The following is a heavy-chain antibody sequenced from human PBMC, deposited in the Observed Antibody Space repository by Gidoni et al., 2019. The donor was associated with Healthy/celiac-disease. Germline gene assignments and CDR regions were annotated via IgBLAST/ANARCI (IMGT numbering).Heavy chain of an antibody. Sequence: QVQLVQSGAEVKKPGASVKVSCQASGYTFTGYYMHWVRQAPGQGLEWMGWINPNSGGTNYAQKFQGWVTMTRDTSISTAYMELSRLRSDDTAVYYCAREYSGSYYLGYYYYGMDVWGQVTTVTVSS. CDR2: INPNSGGT. CDR1: GYTFTGYY. J-gene: IGHJ6*02. V-gene: IGHV1-2*04. D-gene: IGHD1-26*01. CDR3: AREYSGSYYLGYYYYGMDV.